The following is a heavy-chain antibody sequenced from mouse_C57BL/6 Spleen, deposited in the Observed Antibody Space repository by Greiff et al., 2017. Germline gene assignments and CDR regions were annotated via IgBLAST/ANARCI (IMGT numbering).Heavy chain of an antibody. CDR3: ERRVTSWMAMDY. D-gene: IGHD2-5*01. Sequence: QVQLQQPGAELVKPGASVKMSCKASGYTFTSYWITWVKQRPGQGLEWIGDIYPGSGSTNYNEKFKSKATLTVDTSSSTAYMQLSSLTSEDSAVYYCERRVTSWMAMDYWGQGTSVTVSS. CDR1: GYTFTSYW. J-gene: IGHJ4*01. CDR2: IYPGSGST. V-gene: IGHV1-55*01.